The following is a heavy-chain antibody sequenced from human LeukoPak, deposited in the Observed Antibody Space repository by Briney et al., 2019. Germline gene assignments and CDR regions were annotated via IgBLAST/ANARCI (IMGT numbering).Heavy chain of an antibody. J-gene: IGHJ4*02. CDR2: IYHSGST. Sequence: SETLSLTCTVSGGSISSYYWSWIRQPPGKGLEWIGYIYHSGSTNYNPSLKSRVTISVDTSKNQFSLKVTSVTAADTAMYYRARIISTGLNCDYWGQGTLVTVSS. CDR1: GGSISSYY. CDR3: ARIISTGLNCDY. D-gene: IGHD3-16*01. V-gene: IGHV4-59*12.